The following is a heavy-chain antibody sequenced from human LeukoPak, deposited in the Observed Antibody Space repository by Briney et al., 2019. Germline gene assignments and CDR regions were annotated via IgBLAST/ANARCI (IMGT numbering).Heavy chain of an antibody. D-gene: IGHD6-13*01. CDR2: IKQDGSEK. V-gene: IGHV3-7*01. CDR1: GFTFSSYA. CDR3: ARTAAGTFYDY. Sequence: GGSLRLSCAASGFTFSSYAMHWVRQAPGKGLEWVANIKQDGSEKYYVDSVKGRFTISRDNAKNSLYLQMNSLRAEDTAVYYCARTAAGTFYDYWGQGTLVTVSS. J-gene: IGHJ4*02.